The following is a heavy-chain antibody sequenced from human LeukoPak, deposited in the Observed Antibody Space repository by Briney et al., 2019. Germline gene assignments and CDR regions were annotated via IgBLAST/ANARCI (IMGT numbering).Heavy chain of an antibody. J-gene: IGHJ4*02. V-gene: IGHV3-11*01. CDR1: GFTFSDYY. CDR3: VRERSARIQQHQPL. D-gene: IGHD5-18*01. Sequence: GGSLRLSCAASGFTFSDYYMSWIRQAPGKGLEWVSYISSSGSTIYYADSVKGRFTISRDNAKNSLYLQMNSLRAEDTAVYYCVRERSARIQQHQPLWGQGTLVTVSS. CDR2: ISSSGSTI.